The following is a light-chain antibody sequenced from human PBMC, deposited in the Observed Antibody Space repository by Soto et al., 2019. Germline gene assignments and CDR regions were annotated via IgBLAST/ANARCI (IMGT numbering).Light chain of an antibody. Sequence: IVLTQSPGTRSLSPGERATLSCRASQSVTSKYLAWYQQKPGQAPRLLIHGASNRATGIPDRFSGSGSGTDLTLTISRLEPEDFALYYCQQYGSSVQVGGGPKVDNK. J-gene: IGKJ4*01. CDR3: QQYGSSVQ. CDR2: GAS. V-gene: IGKV3-20*01. CDR1: QSVTSKY.